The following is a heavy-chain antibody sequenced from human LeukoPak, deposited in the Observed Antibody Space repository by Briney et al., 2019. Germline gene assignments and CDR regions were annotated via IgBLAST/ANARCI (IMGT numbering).Heavy chain of an antibody. D-gene: IGHD3-10*01. CDR2: IYPGDSDT. CDR3: AVTMVRGVIMPYYFDY. CDR1: GYSFTSYW. J-gene: IGHJ4*02. Sequence: GSLKISCKGSGYSFTSYWIGWVRQMPGKGLEWMGIIYPGDSDTRYSPSFQGQVTISADKSISTAYLQWSSLKASDTAMYYCAVTMVRGVIMPYYFDYWGQGTLVTVSS. V-gene: IGHV5-51*01.